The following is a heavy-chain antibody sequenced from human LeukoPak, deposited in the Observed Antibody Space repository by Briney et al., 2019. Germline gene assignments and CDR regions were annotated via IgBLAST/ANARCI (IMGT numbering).Heavy chain of an antibody. V-gene: IGHV3-30-3*01. CDR1: GFTFSSYA. CDR2: ISYDGSNK. J-gene: IGHJ4*02. D-gene: IGHD3-9*01. CDR3: ARDPLVYYFDY. Sequence: GGSLRLSCAASGFTFSSYAMHWVRQAPGKGLEWVAVISYDGSNKYYADSVKGRFTISRDNSKNTLYLQMNSLRAEGTAVYYCARDPLVYYFDYWGQGTLVTVSS.